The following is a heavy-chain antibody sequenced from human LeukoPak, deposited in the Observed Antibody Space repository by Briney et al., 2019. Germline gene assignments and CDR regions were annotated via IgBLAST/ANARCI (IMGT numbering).Heavy chain of an antibody. D-gene: IGHD3-22*01. CDR1: GFTFSSYA. V-gene: IGHV3-23*01. J-gene: IGHJ4*02. CDR2: ISGSGGST. Sequence: GGSLRLSCAASGFTFSSYAMSWVRQAPGKGLGWVSAISGSGGSTYYADSVKGRFTIYRDNSKYTLYLQMNSLRAEDTAVYYCAKVGAAAMIVVVITDWGQGTLVTVSS. CDR3: AKVGAAAMIVVVITD.